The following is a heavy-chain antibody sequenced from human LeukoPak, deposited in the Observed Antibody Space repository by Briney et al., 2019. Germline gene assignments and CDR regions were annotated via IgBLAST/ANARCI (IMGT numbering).Heavy chain of an antibody. Sequence: GGSLRLSCAASGFTFSSYEMNWVRQAPGKGLEWVSYISSSGSTIYYADSVKGRFTISRDNAKNSLYLQMNSLRAEDTAVYYCARDEYKADAYWGQGTLVTVSS. CDR2: ISSSGSTI. CDR3: ARDEYKADAY. J-gene: IGHJ4*02. CDR1: GFTFSSYE. D-gene: IGHD2/OR15-2a*01. V-gene: IGHV3-48*03.